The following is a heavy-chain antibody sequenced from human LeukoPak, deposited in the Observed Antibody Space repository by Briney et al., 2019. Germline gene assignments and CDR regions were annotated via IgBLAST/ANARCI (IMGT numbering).Heavy chain of an antibody. CDR1: GFTFSSYG. D-gene: IGHD1-26*01. CDR2: IRYDGSNK. V-gene: IGHV3-30*02. CDR3: AKAAAWELLVIDY. Sequence: PGGSLRLSCAASGFTFSSYGMHWVRQAPGKGLEWVAFIRYDGSNKYYADSVKGRFTISRDNSKNTLYLQMNSLRAEDTAVYYCAKAAAWELLVIDYGGQGTLVTVSS. J-gene: IGHJ4*02.